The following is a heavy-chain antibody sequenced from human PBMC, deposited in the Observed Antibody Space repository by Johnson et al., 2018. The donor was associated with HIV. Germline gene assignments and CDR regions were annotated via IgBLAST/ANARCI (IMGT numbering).Heavy chain of an antibody. D-gene: IGHD6-6*01. Sequence: QVQLVESGGGVVQPGRSLRLSCAASGFTFSSYAMHWVRQAPGKGLEWVAVISYDGSNKYYADSVKGRVTISRDNSKNTLYLQMNSLRPEDTAVYFCAKDRAEYSTWIDALDIWGQGTMVTVSS. CDR1: GFTFSSYA. CDR3: AKDRAEYSTWIDALDI. V-gene: IGHV3-30-3*02. J-gene: IGHJ3*02. CDR2: ISYDGSNK.